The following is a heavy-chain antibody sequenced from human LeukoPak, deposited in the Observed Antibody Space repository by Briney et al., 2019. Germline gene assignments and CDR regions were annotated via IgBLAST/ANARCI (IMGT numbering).Heavy chain of an antibody. V-gene: IGHV3-64*01. Sequence: GGSLRLSCAASKFTFSNYAMHWVRQAPGKGLEYVSAISENGGSAYYINSVKGRFTISRDNSRNTMYLQMGSLGADDMAVYYCARGKVVAHGVRALDIWGQGTMVTVSS. D-gene: IGHD2-15*01. CDR1: KFTFSNYA. CDR2: ISENGGSA. J-gene: IGHJ3*02. CDR3: ARGKVVAHGVRALDI.